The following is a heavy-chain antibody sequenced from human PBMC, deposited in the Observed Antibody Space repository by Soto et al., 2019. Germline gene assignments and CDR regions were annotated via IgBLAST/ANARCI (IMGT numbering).Heavy chain of an antibody. V-gene: IGHV3-48*03. CDR1: GFTFSSYE. D-gene: IGHD5-12*01. CDR3: AKGKESTAADYYYALGV. J-gene: IGHJ6*02. Sequence: GGSLRLSCAASGFTFSSYEMNWVRQAPGKGLEWVSYISSSGSTVYYADSVKGRFTISRDNTQNSLYLQMNSLGAEDTAVYYCAKGKESTAADYYYALGVRGQGTTATVSS. CDR2: ISSSGSTV.